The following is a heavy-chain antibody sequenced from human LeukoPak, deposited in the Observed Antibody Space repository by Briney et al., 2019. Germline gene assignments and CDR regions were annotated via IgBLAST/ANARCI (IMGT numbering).Heavy chain of an antibody. D-gene: IGHD3-22*01. V-gene: IGHV4-39*02. CDR2: IHYSGST. Sequence: SETLSLTCTVSGVSISSSAYDWGWIRQPPGKGLEWIGAIHYSGSTTYNPSLKSRVTISVDTSENHFSLKLSSVTAADSAVYYCARYSSLSGWFDSLGQGSLVTVSS. CDR3: ARYSSLSGWFDS. J-gene: IGHJ5*01. CDR1: GVSISSSAYD.